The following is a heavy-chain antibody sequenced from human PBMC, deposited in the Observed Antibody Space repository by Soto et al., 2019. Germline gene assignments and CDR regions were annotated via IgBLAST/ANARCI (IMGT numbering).Heavy chain of an antibody. CDR1: GFTFSSYA. CDR3: ARAIVVVTAAPDY. D-gene: IGHD2-21*02. J-gene: IGHJ4*02. V-gene: IGHV3-30-3*01. CDR2: ISYDGSNK. Sequence: GGSLRLSCAAAGFTFSSYAMHWVRQAPGKGLEWVAVISYDGSNKYYADSVKGRFTISRDNSKNTLYLQMNSLRAEDTAVYYCARAIVVVTAAPDYWGQGTLVTVSS.